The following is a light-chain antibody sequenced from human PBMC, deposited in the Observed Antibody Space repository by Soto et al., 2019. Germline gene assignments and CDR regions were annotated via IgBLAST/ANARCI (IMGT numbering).Light chain of an antibody. CDR1: QSISTS. CDR3: LQNYTAPWT. Sequence: DIQMTQSPSSLSASVVDRVTITCRASQSISTSVSWYQQKHWKAPKFLIYDASTLHGGVQKRFSGTGSGTDFTLTISGLQPEDFASYFCLQNYTAPWTFGQGTRVDIK. CDR2: DAS. J-gene: IGKJ1*01. V-gene: IGKV1-39*01.